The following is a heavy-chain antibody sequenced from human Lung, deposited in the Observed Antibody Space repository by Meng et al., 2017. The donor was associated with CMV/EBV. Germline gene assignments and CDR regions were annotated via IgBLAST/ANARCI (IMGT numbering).Heavy chain of an antibody. D-gene: IGHD3-22*01. J-gene: IGHJ2*01. CDR1: GGTFNRNT. CDR2: IIPILNIA. CDR3: AKDGGQNYYDASGLIWYFDL. Sequence: SVXVSXXASGGTFNRNTINWVRQAPGQGPEWMGRIIPILNIANYAQSFEDRLTITADRSATTAYMELTNLRSEDTAIYFCAKDGGQNYYDASGLIWYFDLWGRGXLVTVSS. V-gene: IGHV1-69*02.